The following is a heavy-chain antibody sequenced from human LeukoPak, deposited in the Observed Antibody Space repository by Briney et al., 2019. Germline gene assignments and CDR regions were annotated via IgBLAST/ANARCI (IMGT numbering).Heavy chain of an antibody. CDR2: INPNSGGT. J-gene: IGHJ4*02. V-gene: IGHV1-2*06. D-gene: IGHD6-19*01. CDR3: AASSGWGYYFDY. Sequence: ASVKVSCTASGYTFTGYYMHWVRQAPGQGLEWMGRINPNSGGTNYAQKFQGGVTMTRDTSISTAYMELSRLRSDDTAVYYCAASSGWGYYFDYWGQGTLVTVSS. CDR1: GYTFTGYY.